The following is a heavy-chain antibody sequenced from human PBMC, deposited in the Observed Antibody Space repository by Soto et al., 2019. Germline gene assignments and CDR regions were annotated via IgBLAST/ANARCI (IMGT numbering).Heavy chain of an antibody. V-gene: IGHV3-30-3*01. CDR1: GFTFSSYA. J-gene: IGHJ4*02. Sequence: PGGSLRLSCAASGFTFSSYAMHWVRQAPGKGLEWVSVISYDGNNKYYADSVKGRFTISRDNSKNTLYLQMNSLRAEDTAVYYCAREEDHNTGWYGEFDCWGQGTLVTVSS. CDR3: AREEDHNTGWYGEFDC. CDR2: ISYDGNNK. D-gene: IGHD6-19*01.